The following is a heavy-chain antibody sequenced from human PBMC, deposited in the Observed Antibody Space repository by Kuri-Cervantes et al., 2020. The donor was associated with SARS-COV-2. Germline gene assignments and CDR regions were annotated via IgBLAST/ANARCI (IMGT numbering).Heavy chain of an antibody. CDR1: GGSFSGYY. CDR3: ARGIAARRGYYYYGMDV. CDR2: INHSGST. V-gene: IGHV4-34*01. D-gene: IGHD6-6*01. Sequence: SQTLSLTCAVSGGSFSGYYWSWIRQPPGKGLEWIGEINHSGSTNYNPSLKSRVTISVDTSKNQFSLKLSSVTAADTAVYYCARGIAARRGYYYYGMDVWGQGTTVTVSS. J-gene: IGHJ6*02.